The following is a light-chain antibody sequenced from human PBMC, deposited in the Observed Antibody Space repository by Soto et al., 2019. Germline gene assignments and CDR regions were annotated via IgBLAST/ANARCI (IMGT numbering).Light chain of an antibody. CDR3: QQYFTFPLT. J-gene: IGKJ4*01. V-gene: IGKV1-16*01. Sequence: DIQMTQSPSSLSASLGDRLTITCRASQDINNYLAWFQQEPGKAPKSLIYGASTLQTGAPLRFSGTGSGTDFTLTIDGLQPEDFATYYCQQYFTFPLTFGGGTKVEI. CDR1: QDINNY. CDR2: GAS.